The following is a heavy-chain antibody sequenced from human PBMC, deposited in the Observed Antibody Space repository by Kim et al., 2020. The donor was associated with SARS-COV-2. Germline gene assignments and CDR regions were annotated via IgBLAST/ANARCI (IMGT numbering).Heavy chain of an antibody. V-gene: IGHV4-34*01. J-gene: IGHJ4*02. Sequence: SETLSLTCAVYGGSFSGYYWSWIRQPPGKGLEWIGEINHSGSTNYNPSLKSRVTISVDTSKNQFSLKLSSVTAADTAVYYCAREPMVRTYFDYWGQGTLVTVSS. CDR3: AREPMVRTYFDY. CDR2: INHSGST. CDR1: GGSFSGYY. D-gene: IGHD3-10*01.